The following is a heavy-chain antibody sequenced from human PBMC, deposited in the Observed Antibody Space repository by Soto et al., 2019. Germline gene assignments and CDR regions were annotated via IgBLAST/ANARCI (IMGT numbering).Heavy chain of an antibody. CDR1: GFSLTTSEMS. CDR3: ARIKRELLDY. D-gene: IGHD1-26*01. Sequence: SGPTLVNPTQTLTLTCTFSGFSLTTSEMSVSWIRQPPGKALEWLALIDWDDDKYYNTSLRPRLTISKDTSKNQVVLTMTHMDPVDTATYYCARIKRELLDYWGQGTLVTVSS. CDR2: IDWDDDK. V-gene: IGHV2-70*01. J-gene: IGHJ4*02.